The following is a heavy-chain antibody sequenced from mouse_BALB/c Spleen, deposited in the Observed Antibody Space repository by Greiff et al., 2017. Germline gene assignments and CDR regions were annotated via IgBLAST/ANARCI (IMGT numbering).Heavy chain of an antibody. CDR2: IYPGSGST. CDR1: GYTFTDYV. J-gene: IGHJ4*01. Sequence: QVQLKESGPELVKPGASVKMSCTASGYTFTDYVISWVKQRTGQGLEWIGEIYPGSGSTYYNEKFKGKATLTADKSTNTAYMQLSSLTSEDSAVYVCARYDYDGLYYAMDYWGQGTSVTVSS. D-gene: IGHD2-4*01. V-gene: IGHV1-77*01. CDR3: ARYDYDGLYYAMDY.